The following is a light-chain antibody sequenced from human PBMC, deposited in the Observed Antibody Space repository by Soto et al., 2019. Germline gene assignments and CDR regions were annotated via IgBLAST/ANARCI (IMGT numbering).Light chain of an antibody. Sequence: EIVMTQSPATLSVSPGERVTLSCRTSQSVSSDVAWYQQRPGQAPRLLIYGASTRATNIPARFSGSGSGTEFTLTISSLQSEDFAVYYCQQYNNWLRTFGQGTKLEIK. CDR3: QQYNNWLRT. V-gene: IGKV3-15*01. CDR1: QSVSSD. J-gene: IGKJ1*01. CDR2: GAS.